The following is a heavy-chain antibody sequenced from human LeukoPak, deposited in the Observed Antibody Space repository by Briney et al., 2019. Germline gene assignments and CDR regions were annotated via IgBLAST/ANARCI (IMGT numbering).Heavy chain of an antibody. J-gene: IGHJ6*02. CDR2: IYTSGST. CDR1: GGSISSYY. D-gene: IGHD3-10*01. Sequence: SETLSLTCTVSGGSISSYYWSWIRQPAGKGLEWIGRIYTSGSTNYNPSLKSRVTMSVDTSKNQFSLKLSSVTAADTAVYYCARESSSYGSNYFGMDVWGQGTTVTVSS. CDR3: ARESSSYGSNYFGMDV. V-gene: IGHV4-4*07.